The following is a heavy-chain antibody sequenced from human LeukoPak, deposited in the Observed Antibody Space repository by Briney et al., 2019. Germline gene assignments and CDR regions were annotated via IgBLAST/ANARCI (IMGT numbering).Heavy chain of an antibody. CDR2: TYTGGNS. J-gene: IGHJ4*02. CDR3: ARAGGSTVSHSDY. D-gene: IGHD4-17*01. CDR1: GFTVSSIH. Sequence: PGGSLRLSCAASGFTVSSIHMVWVRQAPGKGLEWVSVTYTGGNSYYADSVRGRFTISRDNAKNSLYLQMNSLRAEDTAVYYCARAGGSTVSHSDYWGQGTLVTVSS. V-gene: IGHV3-53*01.